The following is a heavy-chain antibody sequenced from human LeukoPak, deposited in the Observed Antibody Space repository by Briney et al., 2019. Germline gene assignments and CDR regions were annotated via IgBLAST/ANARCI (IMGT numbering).Heavy chain of an antibody. CDR3: AGASSKWELSF. D-gene: IGHD1-26*01. CDR1: GGTFSRYA. J-gene: IGHJ4*02. CDR2: YIPMFGTA. V-gene: IGHV1-69*13. Sequence: SVKVSCKASGGTFSRYAISWVRQAPGQGLEWMGSYIPMFGTAEYAQNFQNTVTITADESTSTFSMELSSLRPEDTAVYFCAGASSKWELSFWGQGTLVTVSS.